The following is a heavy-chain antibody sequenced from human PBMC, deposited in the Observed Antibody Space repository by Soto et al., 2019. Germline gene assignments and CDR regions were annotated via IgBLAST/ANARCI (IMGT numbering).Heavy chain of an antibody. CDR3: ARGSSFRGDFDV. Sequence: HLQESGPGLVKPSGTLSLTCGVSGGSVISSSWWTWVRQSPEKGLEWIGEIYHAGSPNYNPSFQSRINISLDRSKNTCSLRLTSVTAADAAIYYCARGSSFRGDFDVWGQGTTVTVSS. J-gene: IGHJ3*01. V-gene: IGHV4-4*02. CDR1: GGSVISSSW. CDR2: IYHAGSP. D-gene: IGHD2-21*01.